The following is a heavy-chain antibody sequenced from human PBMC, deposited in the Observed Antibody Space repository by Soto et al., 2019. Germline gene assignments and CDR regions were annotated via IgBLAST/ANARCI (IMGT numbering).Heavy chain of an antibody. CDR2: INPNSGGT. CDR1: GYTFTGYY. Sequence: ASVKVSCKASGYTFTGYYMHWVRQAPGQGLEWMGWINPNSGGTNYAQKFQGRVTMTRDTSISTAYMELSRLRSDDTAVYYCARVRGYSYGLTKVYYYGVDVWGQGTTVTV. D-gene: IGHD5-18*01. V-gene: IGHV1-2*02. J-gene: IGHJ6*02. CDR3: ARVRGYSYGLTKVYYYGVDV.